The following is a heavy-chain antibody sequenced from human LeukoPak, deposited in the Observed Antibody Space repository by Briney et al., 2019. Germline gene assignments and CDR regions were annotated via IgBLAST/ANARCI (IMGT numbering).Heavy chain of an antibody. CDR1: GLTFSSFR. CDR2: IKSDGSTT. V-gene: IGHV3-74*01. Sequence: PGGSLRLSCAAPGLTFSSFRMNLVRQAPRKGLVWVSRIKSDGSTTTYADSVKGRFTISRDNARNTLYLQMNSLRAEDTAVYYCARYYYDSSGSQGAFDMWGQGTMVTVSS. CDR3: ARYYYDSSGSQGAFDM. J-gene: IGHJ3*02. D-gene: IGHD3-22*01.